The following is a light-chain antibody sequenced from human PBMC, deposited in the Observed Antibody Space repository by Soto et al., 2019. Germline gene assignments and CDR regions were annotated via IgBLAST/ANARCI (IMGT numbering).Light chain of an antibody. V-gene: IGKV3-15*01. CDR2: GAL. CDR3: QQYSSWVVT. J-gene: IGKJ5*01. Sequence: EGVMTQSAATLSVAPGERATLSCRASQSIGDYLAWYQHKPGQAPRLLIYGALTRATGIPARFAGSGSETDFTLTISSLQSEDFAIYYCQQYSSWVVTFGQGTRLEIK. CDR1: QSIGDY.